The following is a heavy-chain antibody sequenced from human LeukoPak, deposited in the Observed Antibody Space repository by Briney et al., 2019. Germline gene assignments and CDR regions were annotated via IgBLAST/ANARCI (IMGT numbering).Heavy chain of an antibody. CDR2: IYYSGST. CDR1: GGSISSSSYY. J-gene: IGHJ5*02. V-gene: IGHV4-39*01. CDR3: ARHDSYGYVSLPSWFDP. Sequence: PSGTLSLTCTVSGGSISSSSYYWGWIRQPPGNGLEWIGSIYYSGSTYYNPSLKSRVTISVDTSKNQFSLKLSSVTAAHTAVYYCARHDSYGYVSLPSWFDPWGQGTLVTVSS. D-gene: IGHD5-18*01.